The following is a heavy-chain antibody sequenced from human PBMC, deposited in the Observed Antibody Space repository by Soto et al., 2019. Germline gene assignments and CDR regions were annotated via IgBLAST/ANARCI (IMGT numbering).Heavy chain of an antibody. V-gene: IGHV5-10-1*01. CDR2: IDPSDSYT. CDR3: ARGYCSSTSCYVLGWFDP. CDR1: GYSFTSYW. Sequence: GESLKISCKGSGYSFTSYWISWVRQMPGKGLEWMGRIDPSDSYTNYSPSFQGHVTISADKSISTAYPQWSSLKASDTAMYYCARGYCSSTSCYVLGWFDPWGQGTLVTVSS. J-gene: IGHJ5*02. D-gene: IGHD2-2*01.